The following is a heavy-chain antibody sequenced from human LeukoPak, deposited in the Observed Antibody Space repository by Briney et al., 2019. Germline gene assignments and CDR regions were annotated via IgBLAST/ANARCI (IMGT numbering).Heavy chain of an antibody. D-gene: IGHD3-16*01. CDR2: ISDSGSPI. CDR1: GFTFSSHE. Sequence: GGSLRLSCAASGFTFSSHEMNWVRQAPGKGLEWVSYISDSGSPIYYADSVKGRFTVSRDNAKNSLYLQMNSLRAEDTALYYCARQTLGATAYSAFDFWGHGTLVTVSS. CDR3: ARQTLGATAYSAFDF. V-gene: IGHV3-48*03. J-gene: IGHJ3*01.